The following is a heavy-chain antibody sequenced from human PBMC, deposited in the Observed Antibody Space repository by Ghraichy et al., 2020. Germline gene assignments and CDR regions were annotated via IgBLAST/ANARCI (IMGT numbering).Heavy chain of an antibody. D-gene: IGHD1-7*01. J-gene: IGHJ6*02. CDR2: IYSGGST. V-gene: IGHV3-53*01. Sequence: VSVIYSGGSTYYADSVKGRFTISRDNSKNTLYLQMNSLRAEDTAVYYCAREGGDNWNFSLGYYYYGMDVCCQ. CDR3: AREGGDNWNFSLGYYYYGMDV.